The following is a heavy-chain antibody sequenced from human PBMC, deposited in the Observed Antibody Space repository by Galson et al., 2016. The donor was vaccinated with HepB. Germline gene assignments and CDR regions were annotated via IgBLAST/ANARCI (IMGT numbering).Heavy chain of an antibody. V-gene: IGHV1-8*01. Sequence: SVKVSCKASGYTFTNYDTHWVRQATGQGPEWMGWMNPNSGNTGYAQKFQGRITMTRDISISTAYMELSSLRSEDTAVYYCASNPALTGDFDYWGQGSLVTVSS. CDR1: GYTFTNYD. D-gene: IGHD7-27*01. J-gene: IGHJ4*02. CDR2: MNPNSGNT. CDR3: ASNPALTGDFDY.